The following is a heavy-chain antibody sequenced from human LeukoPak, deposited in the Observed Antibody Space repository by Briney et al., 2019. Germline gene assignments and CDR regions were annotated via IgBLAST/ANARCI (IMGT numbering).Heavy chain of an antibody. CDR2: IYTSGST. CDR1: GGSISSGSYY. V-gene: IGHV4-61*02. CDR3: ARDRAGGSYVYYYYGMDV. D-gene: IGHD1-26*01. J-gene: IGHJ6*02. Sequence: SETLSLTCTVSGGSISSGSYYWSWIRQPAGKGLEWIGRIYTSGSTNYNPSLKSRVTISVDTSKNQFPLKLSSVTAADTAVYYCARDRAGGSYVYYYYGMDVWGQGTTVTVSS.